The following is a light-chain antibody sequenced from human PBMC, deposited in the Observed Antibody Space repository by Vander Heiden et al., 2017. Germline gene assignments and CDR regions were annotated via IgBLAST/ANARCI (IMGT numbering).Light chain of an antibody. CDR3: VLYMGSGISV. J-gene: IGLJ2*01. V-gene: IGLV8-61*01. CDR2: STN. Sequence: QTVVTQEPSFSGSPAGTLTLTCGLSSGSVSTNYYPSWYQQTPGQSPRTLIYSTNTRSSGVPDRFSGSILGNTAALTITGAQADDESDYYCVLYMGSGISVFGGGTKLTVL. CDR1: SGSVSTNYY.